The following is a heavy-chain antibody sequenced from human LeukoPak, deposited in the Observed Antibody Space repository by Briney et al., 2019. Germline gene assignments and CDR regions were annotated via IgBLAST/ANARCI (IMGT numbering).Heavy chain of an antibody. CDR1: GFTFSSYW. Sequence: PGGSLRLSCAASGFTFSSYWMSWVRQAPGKGLEWVANIKQDGSEKYYVDSVKGRFTISRDNAKNSLYLQMNSLRAEDTAVYYCARMPLPYYYYYMDVWGKGTTVTVSS. J-gene: IGHJ6*03. CDR2: IKQDGSEK. V-gene: IGHV3-7*01. CDR3: ARMPLPYYYYYMDV. D-gene: IGHD2-2*01.